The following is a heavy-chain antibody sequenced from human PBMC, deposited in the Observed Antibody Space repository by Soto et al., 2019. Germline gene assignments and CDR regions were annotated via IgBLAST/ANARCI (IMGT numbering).Heavy chain of an antibody. V-gene: IGHV3-53*01. CDR2: IHSGGTT. CDR1: GFTVSSNY. D-gene: IGHD6-19*01. Sequence: QLVESGGGLIQPGGSLRLSCAASGFTVSSNYMSWVRQTPGKGLEWVSVIHSGGTTYYADSVKGRFTISRDNSKNTLYLQMNSLRAEDTAVYYCASGRRRVVAGTPIDSWGQGTLVTVSS. J-gene: IGHJ4*02. CDR3: ASGRRRVVAGTPIDS.